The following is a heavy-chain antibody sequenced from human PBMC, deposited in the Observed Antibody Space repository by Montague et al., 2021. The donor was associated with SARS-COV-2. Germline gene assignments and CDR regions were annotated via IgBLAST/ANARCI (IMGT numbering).Heavy chain of an antibody. CDR1: GFTFSNYA. CDR3: ARDYSRGDILTVYYYYMDV. CDR2: IWYDGSNK. D-gene: IGHD3-9*01. V-gene: IGHV3-33*08. J-gene: IGHJ6*03. Sequence: SLRLSCAASGFTFSNYAMHWVRQAPGKGLEWVAVIWYDGSNKYYADSVKGRFTISRDNSKNTLYLQMNSLRAEDTAAYYCARDYSRGDILTVYYYYMDVWGKGTTVTVSS.